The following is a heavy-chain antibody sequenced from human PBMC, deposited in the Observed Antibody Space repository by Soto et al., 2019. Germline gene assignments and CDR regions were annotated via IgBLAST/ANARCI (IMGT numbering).Heavy chain of an antibody. CDR1: GFSLSNARMG. D-gene: IGHD3-3*01. Sequence: QVTLKESGPVLVKPTETLTLTCTVSGFSLSNARMGVSWIRQPPGKALEWLAHIFSNDEKSYSTSLKSRLTISKDTSKSQVVLTMTNMDPVDTATYYCAWIQKDFWNPHLIDYWGQGTLVTVSS. CDR3: AWIQKDFWNPHLIDY. CDR2: IFSNDEK. J-gene: IGHJ4*02. V-gene: IGHV2-26*01.